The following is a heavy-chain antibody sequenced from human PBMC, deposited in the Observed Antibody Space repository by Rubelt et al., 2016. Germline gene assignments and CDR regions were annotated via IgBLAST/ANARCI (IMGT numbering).Heavy chain of an antibody. CDR3: ARETAHSSGELDY. J-gene: IGHJ4*02. CDR1: GGSISSSSYY. V-gene: IGHV4-39*07. Sequence: QLQLQESGPGLVKPSETLSLTCTVSGGSISSSSYYWGWIRQPPGKGLEWIGSIYYSGSTYYNPSLKGRVTISVDTSKNQFSLKLSSVTAADTAVYYCARETAHSSGELDYWGQGTLVTVSS. D-gene: IGHD6-19*01. CDR2: IYYSGST.